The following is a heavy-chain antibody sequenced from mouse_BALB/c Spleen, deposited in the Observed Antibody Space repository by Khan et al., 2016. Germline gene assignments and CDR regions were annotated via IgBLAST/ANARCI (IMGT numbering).Heavy chain of an antibody. V-gene: IGHV1-87*01. CDR2: IYPGDGDT. J-gene: IGHJ2*01. Sequence: QVQLKQSGAELARPGASVKLSCKASGYTFSNYWMQWVKQRPGQGLEWVGAIYPGDGDTRYTQKFKGKATLTADKSSSTAYMQLSSLASEDSAVYCCARGYFGSNYFDCWGQGTTLTVSS. CDR3: ARGYFGSNYFDC. CDR1: GYTFSNYW. D-gene: IGHD1-1*01.